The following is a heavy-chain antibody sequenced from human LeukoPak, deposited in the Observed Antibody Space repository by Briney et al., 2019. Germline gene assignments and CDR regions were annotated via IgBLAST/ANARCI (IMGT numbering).Heavy chain of an antibody. J-gene: IGHJ3*02. D-gene: IGHD3-9*01. CDR1: GGSISSYY. CDR2: MYNSGST. CDR3: AKGTTISAFDI. V-gene: IGHV4-59*01. Sequence: SETLSLTCTVSGGSISSYYWSWIRQPPGKGLEWIGSMYNSGSTNFNPSLRSRVTISVDTSKNQFSLKLSSVTAADTAVYYCAKGTTISAFDIWGQGTTVTVSS.